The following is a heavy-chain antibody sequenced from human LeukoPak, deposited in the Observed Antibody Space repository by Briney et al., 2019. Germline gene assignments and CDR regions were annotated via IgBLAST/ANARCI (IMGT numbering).Heavy chain of an antibody. V-gene: IGHV3-49*04. CDR3: TRDRAVAGIFDY. J-gene: IGHJ4*02. Sequence: GGSLRLSCTASGFTFGDYAMSWVRQAPGKGLEWVGFIRSKAYGGTTEYAESAKGRFTISRDDSKSIAYLQMNSLKTEDTAVYYCTRDRAVAGIFDYWGQGTLVTVSS. CDR2: IRSKAYGGTT. CDR1: GFTFGDYA. D-gene: IGHD6-19*01.